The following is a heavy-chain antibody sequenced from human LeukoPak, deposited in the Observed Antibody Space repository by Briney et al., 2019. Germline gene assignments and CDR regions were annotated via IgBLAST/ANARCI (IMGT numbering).Heavy chain of an antibody. Sequence: SETLSLTCAVYGGSFSGYYWSWLRQPPGKGLEWIGEINHSGSTNYNPSLKSRVTISVDTSKNQFSLKLSSVTAADTAVYYCARRSSGSYYNLFDYWGQGTLVTVSS. D-gene: IGHD3-10*01. CDR1: GGSFSGYY. V-gene: IGHV4-34*01. CDR3: ARRSSGSYYNLFDY. J-gene: IGHJ4*02. CDR2: INHSGST.